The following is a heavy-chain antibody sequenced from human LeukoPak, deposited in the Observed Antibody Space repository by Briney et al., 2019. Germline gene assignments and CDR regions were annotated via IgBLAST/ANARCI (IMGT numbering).Heavy chain of an antibody. V-gene: IGHV3-74*01. J-gene: IGHJ3*02. CDR2: INGDGRNI. D-gene: IGHD3-22*01. Sequence: GGSLRLSCVASGFTFSSYWMHWVRQDPRKGLVWVSRINGDGRNINYADSVRGRFTISRDNAKNTLYLQMNSLRAEDTAVYYCASLYDSSGYYSHDAFDIWGQGTMVTVSS. CDR3: ASLYDSSGYYSHDAFDI. CDR1: GFTFSSYW.